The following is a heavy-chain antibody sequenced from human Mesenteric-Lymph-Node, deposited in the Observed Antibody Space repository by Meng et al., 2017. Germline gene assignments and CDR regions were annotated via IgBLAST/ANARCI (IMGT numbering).Heavy chain of an antibody. Sequence: ASVKVSCKASQYAFTDYYIHWVRQAPGQGFEWMGWINPNNGATNYAQKFKDRISMARDTSINTAFVELSRLRSDDTAMYFCARVDEFGSGNYLLYWGQGTLVTVSS. CDR2: INPNNGAT. CDR3: ARVDEFGSGNYLLY. J-gene: IGHJ4*02. V-gene: IGHV1-2*02. D-gene: IGHD3-10*01. CDR1: QYAFTDYY.